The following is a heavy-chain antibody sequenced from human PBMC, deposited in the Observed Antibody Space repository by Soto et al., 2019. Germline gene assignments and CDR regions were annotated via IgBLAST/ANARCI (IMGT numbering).Heavy chain of an antibody. CDR1: VFTFSIYG. CDR3: AKDLRKLELPPFWYFDL. D-gene: IGHD1-7*01. CDR2: ISYDGSNK. Sequence: PWGSLRISCASSVFTFSIYGMHWVRQAPGKGLEWVAVISYDGSNKYYADSVKGRFTISRDNSKNTLYLQMNSLRAEDTAVYYCAKDLRKLELPPFWYFDLWGRGTLVTVSS. J-gene: IGHJ2*01. V-gene: IGHV3-30*18.